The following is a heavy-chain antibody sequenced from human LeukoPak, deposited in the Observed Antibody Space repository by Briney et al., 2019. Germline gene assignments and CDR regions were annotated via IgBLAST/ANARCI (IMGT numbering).Heavy chain of an antibody. D-gene: IGHD4-11*01. Sequence: ASVKVSCKASGYTFTSYGISWVRQATGQGLEWMGWMNPNSGNTGYAQKFQGRVTITGNTSISTAYTELSSLRSEDTAVYYCVRIYYSNAFDIWGQGTMVTVSS. V-gene: IGHV1-8*03. CDR3: VRIYYSNAFDI. CDR2: MNPNSGNT. J-gene: IGHJ3*02. CDR1: GYTFTSYG.